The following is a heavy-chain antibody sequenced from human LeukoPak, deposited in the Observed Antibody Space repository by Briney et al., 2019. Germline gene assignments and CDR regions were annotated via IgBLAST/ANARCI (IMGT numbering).Heavy chain of an antibody. D-gene: IGHD3-10*01. CDR2: INHSGST. CDR3: ARGPWFRGSGSYYPRSFDY. V-gene: IGHV4-34*01. J-gene: IGHJ4*02. CDR1: GGSFSGYY. Sequence: SETLSLTCAVYGGSFSGYYWSWIRQPPGKGLGWIGEINHSGSTNYNPSLKSRVTMSVDTSKNQFSLKLSSVTAADTAVYYCARGPWFRGSGSYYPRSFDYWGQGTLVTVSS.